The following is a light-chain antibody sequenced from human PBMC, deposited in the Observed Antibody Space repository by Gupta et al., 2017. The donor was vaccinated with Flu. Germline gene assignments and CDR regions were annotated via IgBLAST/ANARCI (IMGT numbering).Light chain of an antibody. CDR3: CSYLGSSTVV. Sequence: SALTQPASVSGSPGQSITISCTGTSADIGTYDLVSWYQLYPGKAPKLIIFDVSKRPSGVSNRFSGSKSGNTAFLTLSGLQPEDEADYYCCSYLGSSTVVFGVGTKVTVL. V-gene: IGLV2-23*02. CDR1: SADIGTYDL. J-gene: IGLJ3*02. CDR2: DVS.